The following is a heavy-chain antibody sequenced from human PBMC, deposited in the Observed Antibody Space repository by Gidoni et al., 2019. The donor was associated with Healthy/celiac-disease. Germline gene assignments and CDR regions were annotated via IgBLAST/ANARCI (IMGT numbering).Heavy chain of an antibody. J-gene: IGHJ6*02. Sequence: QVQLQQWGAGLLKPSETLSLTCAVYGGSFSGYYWSWIRQPPGKGLEWIGEINHSGSTNYNPSLKSRVTISVDTSKNQFSLKLSSVTAADTAVYYCARGRVGYSYGSPSYGMDVWGQGTTVTVSS. D-gene: IGHD5-18*01. V-gene: IGHV4-34*01. CDR3: ARGRVGYSYGSPSYGMDV. CDR2: INHSGST. CDR1: GGSFSGYY.